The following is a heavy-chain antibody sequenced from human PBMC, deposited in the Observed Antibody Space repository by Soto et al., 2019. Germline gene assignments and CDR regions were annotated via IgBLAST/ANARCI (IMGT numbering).Heavy chain of an antibody. CDR3: AREGPYCGDGSCYKRFDY. CDR1: GYTFTTYA. D-gene: IGHD2-15*01. V-gene: IGHV1-3*01. CDR2: INAGNGNT. J-gene: IGHJ4*02. Sequence: ASVKVSCKASGYTFTTYAIHWVRQAPGQRLEWMGWINAGNGNTKYSQNFQGRVAITRDTSASTAYMELSSLRSEDTAVYYCAREGPYCGDGSCYKRFDYWGQGTLVTVSS.